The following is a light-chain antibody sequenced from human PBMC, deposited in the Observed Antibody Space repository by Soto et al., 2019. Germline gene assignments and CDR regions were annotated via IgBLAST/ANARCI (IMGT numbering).Light chain of an antibody. Sequence: EIVLTQAPGTLSLSPGERATLSCRASQSVSSNYLAWYQQKPGQAPRLLIYAGSTRATGIPDRFSGSGSGTDFTLTINRLEPEDFAVYYCQPYGSSLFTFGGGTKVEIK. J-gene: IGKJ4*01. V-gene: IGKV3-20*01. CDR1: QSVSSNY. CDR3: QPYGSSLFT. CDR2: AGS.